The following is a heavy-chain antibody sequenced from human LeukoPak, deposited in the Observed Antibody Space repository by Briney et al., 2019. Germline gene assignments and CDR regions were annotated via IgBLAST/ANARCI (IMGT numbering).Heavy chain of an antibody. D-gene: IGHD3-10*02. J-gene: IGHJ3*01. CDR1: GGSINSADSY. V-gene: IGHV4-31*03. CDR2: IFYTGST. Sequence: SQTLSLTCTVSGGSINSADSYWSWIRQHSGKGLEWIGYIFYTGSTYYNPSLKGRLGISIDTSKNQFSLNLNSVTAADTAVYYCAGIVARASYVLGARAGGFDVWGQGTMVTVSS. CDR3: AGIVARASYVLGARAGGFDV.